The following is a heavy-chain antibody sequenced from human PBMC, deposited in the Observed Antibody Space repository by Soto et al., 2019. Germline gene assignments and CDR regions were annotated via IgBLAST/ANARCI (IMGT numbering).Heavy chain of an antibody. CDR2: IWYAGRNK. CDR1: GFTFSSYG. D-gene: IGHD6-13*01. J-gene: IGHJ4*02. V-gene: IGHV3-33*01. CDR3: ARDAGSSWYYFDY. Sequence: QVQLVESGGGVAQPGRSLRLSCAAYGFTFSSYGMYWGRQAPGKGLEWVAVIWYAGRNKYYADSVQGRFTISRENSKNTLKLQMNSLRADYTAVYYCARDAGSSWYYFDYWGQGTLFTDSS.